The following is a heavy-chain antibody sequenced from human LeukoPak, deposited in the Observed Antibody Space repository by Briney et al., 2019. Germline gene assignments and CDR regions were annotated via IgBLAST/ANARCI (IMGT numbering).Heavy chain of an antibody. J-gene: IGHJ6*04. CDR3: AREGNWNDVPTGDYYGMDV. D-gene: IGHD1-1*01. CDR2: ISSSSSYT. CDR1: GFTFSDYY. Sequence: GGSLRLSCAASGFTFSDYYMSWIRQAPGKGLEWVSYISSSSSYTNYADSVKGRFTISRDNAKDSLYLQMNSLRAEDTAVYYCAREGNWNDVPTGDYYGMDVWGKGTTVTVSS. V-gene: IGHV3-11*06.